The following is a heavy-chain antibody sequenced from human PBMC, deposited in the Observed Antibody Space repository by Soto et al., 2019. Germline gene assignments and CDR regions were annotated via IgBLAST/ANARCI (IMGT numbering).Heavy chain of an antibody. Sequence: RASEKVSCKASGYTLTRYYMHWLRQAPGQGLEWMGKKKLRGVSTAYAQKCQGRVTMTRFTSESTVYLVPSSLRSEDTAVYYCARHRFRQYSGYRPSDWYYGMDVWGQGTTVTVSS. D-gene: IGHD5-12*01. CDR1: GYTLTRYY. CDR3: ARHRFRQYSGYRPSDWYYGMDV. CDR2: KKLRGVST. V-gene: IGHV1-46*01. J-gene: IGHJ6*02.